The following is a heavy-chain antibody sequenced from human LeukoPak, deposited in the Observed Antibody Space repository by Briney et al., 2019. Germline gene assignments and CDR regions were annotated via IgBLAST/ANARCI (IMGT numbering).Heavy chain of an antibody. J-gene: IGHJ3*02. Sequence: SETLSLTCTVSGGSISSYYWSWIRQPPGKGLGWVGYIYYSGSTNYNPSLTSRVTISVDTSKNQFSLKLSSVTAADTAVYYCARDASPAGIYYDSSEDGSDIWGQGTMVTVSS. CDR1: GGSISSYY. D-gene: IGHD3-22*01. CDR2: IYYSGST. CDR3: ARDASPAGIYYDSSEDGSDI. V-gene: IGHV4-59*01.